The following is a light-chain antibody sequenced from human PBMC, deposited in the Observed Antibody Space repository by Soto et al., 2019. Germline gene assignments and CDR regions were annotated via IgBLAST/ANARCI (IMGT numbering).Light chain of an antibody. V-gene: IGLV2-8*01. J-gene: IGLJ1*01. CDR3: SSYAGSNYYV. Sequence: QSALTQPPPASGSPGQSVTISCTGTSSDVGGYNFVSWYQQHPGKAPKLMIYEVSKRPSGVPDRFSGSKSGNTASLTVSGLQAEDEADYYCSSYAGSNYYVFGTGTRSPS. CDR2: EVS. CDR1: SSDVGGYNF.